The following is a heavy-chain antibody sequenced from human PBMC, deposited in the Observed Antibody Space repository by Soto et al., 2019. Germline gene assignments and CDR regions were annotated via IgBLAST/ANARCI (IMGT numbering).Heavy chain of an antibody. D-gene: IGHD2-15*01. Sequence: PGGSLRLSCAASGFTFSSYSMNWVRQAPGKGLEWVSSISSSTYYISYADSLKGRFTISRDNAKNSLYLQMNSLRAEDTAVYYCARVGYCSGGSCHNFDYCGQGTLVTVSS. CDR3: ARVGYCSGGSCHNFDY. CDR1: GFTFSSYS. CDR2: ISSSTYYI. V-gene: IGHV3-21*01. J-gene: IGHJ4*02.